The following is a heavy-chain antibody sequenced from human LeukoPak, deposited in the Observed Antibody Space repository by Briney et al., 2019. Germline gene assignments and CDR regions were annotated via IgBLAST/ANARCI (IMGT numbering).Heavy chain of an antibody. CDR1: GYTFTGYY. D-gene: IGHD1-26*01. CDR3: ARGFVWEPFDY. J-gene: IGHJ4*02. V-gene: IGHV1-2*02. CDR2: INPNSGGT. Sequence: ASVKVSCKASGYTFTGYYMHWVRQAPGQGLEWMGWINPNSGGTNYAQKFQGRVTMTTDTSTSTAYMELRSLRSDDTAVYYCARGFVWEPFDYWGQGTLVTVSS.